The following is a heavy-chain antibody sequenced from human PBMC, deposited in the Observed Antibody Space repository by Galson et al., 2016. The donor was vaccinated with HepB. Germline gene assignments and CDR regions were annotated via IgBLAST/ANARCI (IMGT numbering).Heavy chain of an antibody. CDR1: GLPFSDHY. J-gene: IGHJ3*02. CDR2: IRDKANNYTT. Sequence: LRLSCAASGLPFSDHYMDWVRQAPGKGLEWVGRIRDKANNYTTEYAASVEGRFSVSTDESKNSLYLQMNSLETEDTAVYYCAKPTNSDAFHIWGQGTMVTVSS. CDR3: AKPTNSDAFHI. D-gene: IGHD5-12*01. V-gene: IGHV3-72*01.